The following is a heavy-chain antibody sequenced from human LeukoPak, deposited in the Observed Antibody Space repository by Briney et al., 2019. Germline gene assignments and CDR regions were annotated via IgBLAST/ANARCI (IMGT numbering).Heavy chain of an antibody. CDR2: IYYSGST. CDR1: GGXISSGDYY. CDR3: AREVPWVWNFDL. V-gene: IGHV4-30-4*01. Sequence: SETLSLTCTVSGGXISSGDYYWSWIRQPPGTGLEWIGYIYYSGSTYYNPSPKSRVTISVDTSKNQFSLKLNSVTAADTAVYYCAREVPWVWNFDLWGRGTLVTVSS. D-gene: IGHD1-26*01. J-gene: IGHJ2*01.